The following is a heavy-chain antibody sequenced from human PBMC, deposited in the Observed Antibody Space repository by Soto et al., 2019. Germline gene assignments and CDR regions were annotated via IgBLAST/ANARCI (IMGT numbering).Heavy chain of an antibody. Sequence: SETLSLTCTASGGSISSYYWSWIRQPPGKGLEWIGYIYYRGGTNYNPSLKSRVTMSVDTSKNQFSLSLSSVTAADTAVYYCATKIVGTPYYFDYWGQGSLVTVSS. CDR1: GGSISSYY. CDR2: IYYRGGT. J-gene: IGHJ4*02. D-gene: IGHD1-26*01. V-gene: IGHV4-59*01. CDR3: ATKIVGTPYYFDY.